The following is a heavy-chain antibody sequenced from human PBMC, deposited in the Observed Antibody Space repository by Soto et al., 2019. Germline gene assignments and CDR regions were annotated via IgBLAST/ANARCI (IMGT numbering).Heavy chain of an antibody. CDR1: GGSLTTTNW. Sequence: SDTLSLTCDVSGGSLTTTNWWTWVRQPPGKGLEWIGEIYHSGSTVYNPSLKSRVTISIDKSSNQFSLQLRSVTAADTALYYCGRGSSYVSSSYYVDSWGQGALVTVS. CDR2: IYHSGST. J-gene: IGHJ4*02. D-gene: IGHD6-13*01. CDR3: GRGSSYVSSSYYVDS. V-gene: IGHV4-4*02.